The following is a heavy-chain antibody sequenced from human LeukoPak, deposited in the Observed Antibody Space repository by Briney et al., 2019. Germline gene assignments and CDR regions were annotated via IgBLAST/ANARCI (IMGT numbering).Heavy chain of an antibody. D-gene: IGHD3-9*01. V-gene: IGHV1-2*02. CDR2: INPNSGGT. CDR1: GYTFTVYY. J-gene: IGHJ3*02. Sequence: GASVKVSCKASGYTFTVYYMHWVRQAPGQGLEWMGWINPNSGGTNYAQKFQGGVTMTRETSISTAYMELSRLRSDDTAVYYCARLTQLRYFDWFHRGSAFDIWGQGTMVTVSS. CDR3: ARLTQLRYFDWFHRGSAFDI.